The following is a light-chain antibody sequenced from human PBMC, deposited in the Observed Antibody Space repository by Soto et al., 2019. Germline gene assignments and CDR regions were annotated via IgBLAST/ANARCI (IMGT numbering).Light chain of an antibody. Sequence: QSALTQPASVSGSPGQSITISCTGTSSDVGGYNYVSWYQQHPGKAPKLMIYDVSNQPSGVSNRFSGSKSGNTASLTISGLQAEDEADYYCSSYTSSSTEVFGGGTKFTVL. CDR2: DVS. CDR3: SSYTSSSTEV. J-gene: IGLJ2*01. V-gene: IGLV2-14*01. CDR1: SSDVGGYNY.